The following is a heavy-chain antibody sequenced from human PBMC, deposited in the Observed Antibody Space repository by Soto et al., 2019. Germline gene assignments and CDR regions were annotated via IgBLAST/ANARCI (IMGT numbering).Heavy chain of an antibody. D-gene: IGHD1-1*01. CDR1: GFTFSSYA. Sequence: GGSLRLSCAASGFTFSSYAMNWVRQAPGKGLEWVSAISDSGDRTYYADSVKGRFTISRDNSRNTLFLQMNSLRAEDTAVYYCAKVREVQLVRLGSDYWGQGTLVTVSS. V-gene: IGHV3-23*01. CDR2: ISDSGDRT. J-gene: IGHJ4*02. CDR3: AKVREVQLVRLGSDY.